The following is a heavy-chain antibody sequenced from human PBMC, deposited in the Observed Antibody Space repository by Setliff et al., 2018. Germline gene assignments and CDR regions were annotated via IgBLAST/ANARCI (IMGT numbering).Heavy chain of an antibody. V-gene: IGHV4-59*08. D-gene: IGHD3-3*01. Sequence: SETLSLTCTVSGGSVRGYYWSWIRQPPVKGLEWIGYMYYSGESNYNPSLKSRVTRAVDTSKNQFSLSLNSVTAEDTAVYYCARMSGFQYIDVWDKGTTVTVSS. CDR2: MYYSGES. CDR3: ARMSGFQYIDV. J-gene: IGHJ6*03. CDR1: GGSVRGYY.